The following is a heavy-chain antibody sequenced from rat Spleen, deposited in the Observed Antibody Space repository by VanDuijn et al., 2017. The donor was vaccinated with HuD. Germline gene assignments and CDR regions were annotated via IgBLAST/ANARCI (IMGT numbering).Heavy chain of an antibody. CDR3: TRSNWDLPYWYFDF. CDR2: IWGDGNI. J-gene: IGHJ1*01. Sequence: QVQLKESAPGLVQPSQTLSLTCSVSGFSLTSNSVHWVRLPPGKGLEWMGGIWGDGNIDYNSALKSRLSISRDTSKSQVFLKMSSLQTDDTAIYFCTRSNWDLPYWYFDFWGPGTMVTVSS. V-gene: IGHV2-1*01. D-gene: IGHD5-1*01. CDR1: GFSLTSNS.